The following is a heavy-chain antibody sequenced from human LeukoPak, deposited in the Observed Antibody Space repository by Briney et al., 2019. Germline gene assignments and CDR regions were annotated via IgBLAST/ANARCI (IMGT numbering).Heavy chain of an antibody. CDR2: IFYSGST. CDR1: GGSVSSGSYY. Sequence: SETLSLTCTVSGGSVSSGSYYWSWIRQPPGKGLEWIGYIFYSGSTNYNPSLKSRVTISIDTSQNQFSLRLTSVTAADTAVYYCAKRSRRLTIVRGVPREDVWGQGTTVTVSS. V-gene: IGHV4-61*01. CDR3: AKRSRRLTIVRGVPREDV. J-gene: IGHJ6*02. D-gene: IGHD3-10*01.